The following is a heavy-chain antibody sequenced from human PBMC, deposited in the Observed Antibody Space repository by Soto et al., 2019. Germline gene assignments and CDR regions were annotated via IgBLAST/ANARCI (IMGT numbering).Heavy chain of an antibody. D-gene: IGHD1-1*01. CDR3: AKSLNINWKNLLDP. J-gene: IGHJ5*02. CDR2: ISDSGGRT. CDR1: GFTFYSSS. Sequence: PGGALRLSRAAPGFTFYSSSMNWVRPAPGKGLEWVSIISDSGGRTYYADSVRGRFTISRDNSKNTLYLQMNSLRAEDTAVYYCAKSLNINWKNLLDPSGQGTLVTGSS. V-gene: IGHV3-23*01.